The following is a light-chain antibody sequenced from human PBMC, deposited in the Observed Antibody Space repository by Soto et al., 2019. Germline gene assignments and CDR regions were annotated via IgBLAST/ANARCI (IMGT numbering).Light chain of an antibody. J-gene: IGLJ2*01. V-gene: IGLV1-51*02. Sequence: QSVLTQPPSVSAAPGQTVTISCSGSSSNIGNNYVSWYQQLPGTAPKLLIYENNKRPSGIPDRFSGSKSGTSATLGITGLQTGDEADYYCGTWDSSLGGVVFGGGTKLTVL. CDR1: SSNIGNNY. CDR3: GTWDSSLGGVV. CDR2: ENN.